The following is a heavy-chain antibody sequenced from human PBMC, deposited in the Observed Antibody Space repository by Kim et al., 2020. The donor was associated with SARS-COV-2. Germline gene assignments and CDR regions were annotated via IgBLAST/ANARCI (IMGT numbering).Heavy chain of an antibody. CDR2: ISAYNGNT. D-gene: IGHD5-18*01. V-gene: IGHV1-18*04. J-gene: IGHJ6*02. CDR3: ARDGVTGDYYYYYGMDV. CDR1: GYTFTSYG. Sequence: ASVKVSCKASGYTFTSYGISWVRQAPGQGLEWMGWISAYNGNTNYAQKLQGRVTMTTDTSTSTAYMELRSLRSDDTAVYYCARDGVTGDYYYYYGMDVWGQGTTVTVSS.